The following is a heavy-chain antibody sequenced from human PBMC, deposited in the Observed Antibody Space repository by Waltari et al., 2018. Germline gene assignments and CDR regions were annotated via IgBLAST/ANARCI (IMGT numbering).Heavy chain of an antibody. CDR3: ARDSSGWYRYWYFDL. CDR2: ISSSSSYI. CDR1: GFTLSSYS. J-gene: IGHJ2*01. D-gene: IGHD6-19*01. V-gene: IGHV3-21*01. Sequence: EVQLVESGGGLVKPGGSLRLSYAASGFTLSSYSMTCVRPAQGKGLEWVSSISSSSSYIYYADSVKGRFTISRDNAKNSLYLQMNSLRAEDTAVYYCARDSSGWYRYWYFDLWGRGTLVTVSS.